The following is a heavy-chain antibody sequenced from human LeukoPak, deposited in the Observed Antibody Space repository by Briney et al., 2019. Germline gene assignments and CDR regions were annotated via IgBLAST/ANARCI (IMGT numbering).Heavy chain of an antibody. CDR2: IRYDGDNK. CDR3: AKPQEADLWVPDY. D-gene: IGHD3-3*01. CDR1: AFTFSTYG. J-gene: IGHJ4*02. V-gene: IGHV3-30*02. Sequence: GGSLRLSCAASAFTFSTYGMHWVRQAPGKGLEWVAFIRYDGDNKYYADSVKGRFTIPRDNSKNTLYLEMNSLIPEDTALYYCAKPQEADLWVPDYWGQGTLVTVSS.